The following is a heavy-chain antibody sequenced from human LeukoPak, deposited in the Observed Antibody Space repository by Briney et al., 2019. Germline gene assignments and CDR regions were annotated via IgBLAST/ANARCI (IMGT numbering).Heavy chain of an antibody. CDR3: ARGRHGSFDY. CDR1: GFTFSDHY. Sequence: PGGSLRLSCAASGFTFSDHYMIWLRQAPGKGLEAISYISHNGETKYYADSVKGRPSISRDNAKSSLYLQMNSLRVEDTAVYYCARGRHGSFDYWGQGTLVTVS. J-gene: IGHJ4*02. D-gene: IGHD3-10*01. CDR2: ISHNGETK. V-gene: IGHV3-11*01.